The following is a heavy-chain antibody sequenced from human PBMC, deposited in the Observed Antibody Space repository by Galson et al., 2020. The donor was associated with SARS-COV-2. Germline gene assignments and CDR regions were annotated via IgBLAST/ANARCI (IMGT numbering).Heavy chain of an antibody. CDR3: ARESGGGLVATISGIAVAGTRFDY. J-gene: IGHJ4*02. CDR1: GFTFSSYA. D-gene: IGHD6-19*01. Sequence: GGSLRLSCAASGFTFSSYAMHWVRQAPGKGLEWVAVISYDGSNKYYADSVKGRFTISRDNSKNTLYLQMNSLRAEDTAVYYCARESGGGLVATISGIAVAGTRFDYWGQGTLVTVFS. CDR2: ISYDGSNK. V-gene: IGHV3-30*04.